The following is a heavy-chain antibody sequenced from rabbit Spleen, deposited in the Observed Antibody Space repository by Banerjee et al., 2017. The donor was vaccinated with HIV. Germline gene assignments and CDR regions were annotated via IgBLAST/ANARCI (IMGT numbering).Heavy chain of an antibody. J-gene: IGHJ6*01. CDR1: GVSFNDNDV. CDR2: INIVTGKS. V-gene: IGHV1S45*01. Sequence: QEQLVESGGGLVQPEGSLTLTCKASGVSFNDNDVMCWVRQAPGKGLEWITCINIVTGKSVYASWVSGRFTISKTSSTTVTLQMTSLTAADTATYFCARDTGTSFSSYGMDLWGPGTLVTVS. CDR3: ARDTGTSFSSYGMDL. D-gene: IGHD8-1*01.